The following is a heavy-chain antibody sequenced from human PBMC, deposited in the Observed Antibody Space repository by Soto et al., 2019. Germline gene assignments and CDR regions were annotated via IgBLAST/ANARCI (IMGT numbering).Heavy chain of an antibody. J-gene: IGHJ6*02. Sequence: SETLSLTCTVSGGSITSGGYSLICIRQSPGQGLEWIGYIYQSGSAFYNPSLKTRATILVDRSKNQFSLNLTSVTAADAAVYYCARAFYGVDLWGQGTTVTVSS. CDR2: IYQSGSA. CDR3: ARAFYGVDL. V-gene: IGHV4-30-2*06. CDR1: GGSITSGGYS.